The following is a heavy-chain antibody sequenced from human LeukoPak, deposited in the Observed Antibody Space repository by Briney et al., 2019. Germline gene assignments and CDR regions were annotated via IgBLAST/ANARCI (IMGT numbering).Heavy chain of an antibody. CDR1: GGSISSYY. CDR3: ARLRGIAVAGTISYYYYGMDV. V-gene: IGHV4-59*08. Sequence: SETLSLTCTVSGGSISSYYWSWIRQPPGKGLEWIGYIYYSGSTNYNPSLKSRVTISVDTSKNQFSLKLSSVTAADTAVYYCARLRGIAVAGTISYYYYGMDVWGQGTTVTVSS. J-gene: IGHJ6*02. CDR2: IYYSGST. D-gene: IGHD6-19*01.